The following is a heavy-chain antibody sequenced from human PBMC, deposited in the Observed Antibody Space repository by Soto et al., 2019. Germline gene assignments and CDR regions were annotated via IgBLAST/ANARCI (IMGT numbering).Heavy chain of an antibody. CDR2: IYHSGST. CDR3: ARALRDIFTGYAYGMDD. J-gene: IGHJ6*04. V-gene: IGHV4-30-2*01. CDR1: GDSISSGGYS. D-gene: IGHD3-9*01. Sequence: TLSLTCAISGDSISSGGYSWSSIRQPPGKGLEWIGYIYHSGSTYYNPSLKSRVTISVDRSKNQFSLKLSSVTAADTAVYYCARALRDIFTGYAYGMDDWGYGTTVTLFS.